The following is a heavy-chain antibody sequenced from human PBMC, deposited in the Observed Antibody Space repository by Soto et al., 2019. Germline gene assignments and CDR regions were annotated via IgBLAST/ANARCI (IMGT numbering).Heavy chain of an antibody. CDR1: GGSISSYY. CDR2: IYNSGST. Sequence: SETLSLTCTVSGGSISSYYWSWIRQPPGKGLEWIGYIYNSGSTNYNPSLKSRVTISVDTSKNQFSLKLSSVTAADTAVYYCARVSPPRITIFGLVNDAYSYSGMDAWGQGTTLTVSS. J-gene: IGHJ6*02. D-gene: IGHD3-3*01. CDR3: ARVSPPRITIFGLVNDAYSYSGMDA. V-gene: IGHV4-59*01.